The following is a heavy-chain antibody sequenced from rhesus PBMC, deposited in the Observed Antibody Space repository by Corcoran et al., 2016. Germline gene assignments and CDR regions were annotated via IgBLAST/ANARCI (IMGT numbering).Heavy chain of an antibody. J-gene: IGHJ4*01. D-gene: IGHD3-3*01. CDR2: IGGSSGPP. Sequence: QVQLQESGPGLVKPSETLSLTCAVSGGSISGYWWGWIRQPPGKGREWIGYIGGSSGPPYSNPSLKGRVTISTDTSKHQFSLKLSSVTAADTAVYYCAIGTALQYLDWLFDYWGQGVLVTVSS. CDR3: AIGTALQYLDWLFDY. CDR1: GGSISGYW. V-gene: IGHV4-165*01.